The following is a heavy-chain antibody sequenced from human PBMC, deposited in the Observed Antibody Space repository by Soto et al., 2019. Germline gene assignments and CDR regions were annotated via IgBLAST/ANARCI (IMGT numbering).Heavy chain of an antibody. J-gene: IGHJ6*03. CDR2: IIPILGIA. V-gene: IGHV1-69*02. CDR3: TGVLVPAATYYYYYYMDV. CDR1: GGTFSSYT. D-gene: IGHD2-2*01. Sequence: SVKVSCKASGGTFSSYTISWVRQAPGQGLEWMGRIIPILGIANYAQKFQGRVTITADKSTSTAYMELSSLRSEDTAVNYCTGVLVPAATYYYYYYMDVGGKGPTVTVSS.